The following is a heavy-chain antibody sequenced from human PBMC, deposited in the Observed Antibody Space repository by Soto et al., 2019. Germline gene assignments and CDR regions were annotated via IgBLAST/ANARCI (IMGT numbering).Heavy chain of an antibody. CDR1: GYTFTSYG. J-gene: IGHJ4*02. Sequence: QVQLVQSGAEVNKPGASVKVSCKASGYTFTSYGISWVRQAPGQGLEWMGWISAYNGNTNYAQKLKGRVTRTTDTSNSTAYTPPSSLRSADTAVYFCARDQGGSYYYWGQGTPVTVSS. CDR2: ISAYNGNT. CDR3: ARDQGGSYYY. D-gene: IGHD1-26*01. V-gene: IGHV1-18*01.